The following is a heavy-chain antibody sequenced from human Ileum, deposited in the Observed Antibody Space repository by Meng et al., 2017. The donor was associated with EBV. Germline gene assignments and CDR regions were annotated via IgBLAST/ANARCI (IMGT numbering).Heavy chain of an antibody. Sequence: LGGSGGGLVPHGGSLRLSCAASGNNIKKFWMHWVRQVPGKGLEWVSRINDDGSITNYADSVKGRFTISRDTAKNTLSLQMSSLTVEDTAVYYCVRGGGATIFGTLDPWGQGTLVTVSS. J-gene: IGHJ5*02. CDR2: INDDGSIT. D-gene: IGHD3-3*01. CDR1: GNNIKKFW. CDR3: VRGGGATIFGTLDP. V-gene: IGHV3-74*01.